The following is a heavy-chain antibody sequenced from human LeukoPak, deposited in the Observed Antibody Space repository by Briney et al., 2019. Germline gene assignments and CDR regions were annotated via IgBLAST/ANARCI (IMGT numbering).Heavy chain of an antibody. V-gene: IGHV1-24*01. CDR3: AAELSSGYFDY. D-gene: IGHD3-22*01. CDR2: FDPEDDEK. J-gene: IGHJ4*02. Sequence: ASVKVSCKVSGYMFTELSMHWVRQAPGKGLEWMGGFDPEDDEKMYAQKFQGRVTMTEDTSIDTAHMELSSLRSEDTAVYYCAAELSSGYFDYWGQGTLVTVSS. CDR1: GYMFTELS.